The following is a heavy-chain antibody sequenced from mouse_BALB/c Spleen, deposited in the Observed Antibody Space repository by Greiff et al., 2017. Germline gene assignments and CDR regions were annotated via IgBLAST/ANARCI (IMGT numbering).Heavy chain of an antibody. CDR2: ISSGGSYT. Sequence: EVQLVESGGGLVKPGGSLKLSCAASGFTFSSYTMPWVRQTPEKRLEWVATISSGGSYTYYPDSVKGRFTISSDNAKNTLYLQMSSLKSEDTAMYYCTREYDYDGYAMDYWGQGTSVTVSS. V-gene: IGHV5-6-4*01. D-gene: IGHD2-4*01. CDR1: GFTFSSYT. CDR3: TREYDYDGYAMDY. J-gene: IGHJ4*01.